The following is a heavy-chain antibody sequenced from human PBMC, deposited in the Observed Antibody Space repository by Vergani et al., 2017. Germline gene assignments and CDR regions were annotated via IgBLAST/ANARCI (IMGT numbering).Heavy chain of an antibody. CDR1: GFTFSSYG. CDR3: AKDSGSSTSCLIDY. D-gene: IGHD2-2*01. V-gene: IGHV3-33*06. CDR2: IWYDGSNK. Sequence: QVQLVESGGGVVQPGRSLRLSCAASGFTFSSYGMHWVRQAPGKGLEWVAVIWYDGSNKYYADSVKGRFTISRDNSKNTLYLQMNSLRAEDTAVYYCAKDSGSSTSCLIDYWGQGTLVTVS. J-gene: IGHJ4*02.